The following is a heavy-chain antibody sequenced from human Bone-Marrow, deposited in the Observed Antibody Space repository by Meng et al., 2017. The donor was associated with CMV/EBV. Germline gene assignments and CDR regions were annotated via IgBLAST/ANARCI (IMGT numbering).Heavy chain of an antibody. D-gene: IGHD2-2*02. V-gene: IGHV4-59*01. J-gene: IGHJ1*01. CDR2: IYYSGST. CDR3: ARTYCSCTSCYRGYFQH. CDR1: GGSISSYY. Sequence: GSLRLSCTVSGGSISSYYWSWIRQPPGKGLEWIGYIYYSGSTNYNPSLKSRVTISVDTSKNQFSLKLSSVTAADTAVYYCARTYCSCTSCYRGYFQHWGQGTLVTVSS.